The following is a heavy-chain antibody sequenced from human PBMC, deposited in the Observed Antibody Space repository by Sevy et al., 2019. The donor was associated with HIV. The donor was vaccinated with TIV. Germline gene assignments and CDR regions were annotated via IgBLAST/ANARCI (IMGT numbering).Heavy chain of an antibody. CDR1: GFTFSKYW. D-gene: IGHD1-7*01. CDR2: IKQDAGQK. J-gene: IGHJ4*02. V-gene: IGHV3-7*01. Sequence: GGSLRLSCAASGFTFSKYWMGWVRQAPGKGLEWVANIKQDAGQKYYVDSVMGRFTISRDNAKNSLYLQMNSLRAEDTAVYFCAGDDGNYYFHYWGQGTLVTVSS. CDR3: AGDDGNYYFHY.